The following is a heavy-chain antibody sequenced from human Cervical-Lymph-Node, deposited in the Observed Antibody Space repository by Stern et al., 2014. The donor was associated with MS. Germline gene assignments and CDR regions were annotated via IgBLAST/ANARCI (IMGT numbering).Heavy chain of an antibody. CDR1: GYTLTSYY. CDR2: IDPSGGSA. J-gene: IGHJ6*02. V-gene: IGHV1-46*01. Sequence: VHLVESGAEVKRPGASVRVSCKASGYTLTSYYMHWVRQAPGQGLEWMAIIDPSGGSATYAQKFQGRVTLTTATSAGTVYMELNSLKFEDTAVYYCARAISDFYGMDVWGQGTTVTVSS. CDR3: ARAISDFYGMDV.